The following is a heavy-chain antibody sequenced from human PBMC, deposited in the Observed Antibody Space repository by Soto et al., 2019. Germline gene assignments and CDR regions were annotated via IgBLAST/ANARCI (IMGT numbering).Heavy chain of an antibody. J-gene: IGHJ6*02. D-gene: IGHD6-19*01. CDR3: AKGYEVSPPVASAWYSNYVYGVDV. CDR1: GFSFSKYG. V-gene: IGHV3-30*18. Sequence: QVALVESGGGVVRPGRSLRLSCGASGFSFSKYGMHWVRQAPGEGLECLALISYDGSEKWYAESVKGRFTISRDNSKNTLYLQMNSLRGDDTAVYFCAKGYEVSPPVASAWYSNYVYGVDVWGRGTTVTVSS. CDR2: ISYDGSEK.